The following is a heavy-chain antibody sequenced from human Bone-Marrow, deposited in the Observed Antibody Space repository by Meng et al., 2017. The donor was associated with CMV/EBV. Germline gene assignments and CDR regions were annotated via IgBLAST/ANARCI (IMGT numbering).Heavy chain of an antibody. V-gene: IGHV3-30-3*01. Sequence: AGFTLSGHAMHLVRQAPGKGLEWVADISSDGTREYYADSVKDRFTISRDNSKNTLYLHMNSLRAEDTAVYYSARSYCSGATCFHIDYWGHGTLVTVSS. D-gene: IGHD2-15*01. CDR2: ISSDGTRE. CDR3: ARSYCSGATCFHIDY. CDR1: GFTLSGHA. J-gene: IGHJ4*01.